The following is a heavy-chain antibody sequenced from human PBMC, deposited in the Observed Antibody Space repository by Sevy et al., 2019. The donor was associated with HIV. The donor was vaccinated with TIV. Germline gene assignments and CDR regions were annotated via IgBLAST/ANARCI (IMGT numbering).Heavy chain of an antibody. V-gene: IGHV3-7*01. CDR1: GFTLSTTW. CDR3: TTSFGVIAGDYFDY. J-gene: IGHJ4*01. D-gene: IGHD3-3*01. CDR2: INQDGGAK. Sequence: GGSLRLSCAASGFTLSTTWMTWVRQAPGKGLEWVANINQDGGAKYYVHSVKGRFTISRDNTKNSLYLQMRSLRVEDTAVYYCTTSFGVIAGDYFDYWGQGTLVTVSS.